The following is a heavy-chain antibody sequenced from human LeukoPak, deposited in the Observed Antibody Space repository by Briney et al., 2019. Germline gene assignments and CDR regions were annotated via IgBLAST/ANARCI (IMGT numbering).Heavy chain of an antibody. V-gene: IGHV4-59*08. CDR1: GDSISSYY. CDR3: ARRQRDYDILTGYSFPYDFDS. Sequence: SETLSLTCTVSGDSISSYYWSWIRQPPGKGLQWIGYIHYSGSTNYNPSLKSRVTISVDTSKNQFSLKLSSVTAADTAVYYCARRQRDYDILTGYSFPYDFDSWGQGTLVTASS. D-gene: IGHD3-9*01. J-gene: IGHJ4*02. CDR2: IHYSGST.